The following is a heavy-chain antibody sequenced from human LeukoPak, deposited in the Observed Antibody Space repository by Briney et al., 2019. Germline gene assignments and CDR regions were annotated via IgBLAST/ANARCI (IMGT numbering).Heavy chain of an antibody. J-gene: IGHJ4*02. CDR2: INHSGST. V-gene: IGHV4-34*01. CDR1: GGSFSGYY. D-gene: IGHD6-13*01. Sequence: PSETLSLTCAVYGGSFSGYYWSWIRQPPGKGLEWIGEINHSGSTNYNPSLKSRVTISVDTSKNQFSLQLSSVTAADTAVYYCARNPLSSSLDYWGQGTLVTVSS. CDR3: ARNPLSSSLDY.